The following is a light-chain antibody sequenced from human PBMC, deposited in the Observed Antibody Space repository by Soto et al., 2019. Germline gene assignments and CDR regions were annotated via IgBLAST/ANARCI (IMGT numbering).Light chain of an antibody. CDR1: QSVSSSY. CDR2: GVS. J-gene: IGKJ1*01. CDR3: QQYHKWPPST. Sequence: EIVLTQSPGTLSLSPGERATLSCGASQSVSSSYLAWYQQKPGQAPRLLIFGVSTRATGIPARFSGSGSGTGYTLTITSLQSEDSAVYYCQQYHKWPPSTFGQGTKVDIK. V-gene: IGKV3-15*01.